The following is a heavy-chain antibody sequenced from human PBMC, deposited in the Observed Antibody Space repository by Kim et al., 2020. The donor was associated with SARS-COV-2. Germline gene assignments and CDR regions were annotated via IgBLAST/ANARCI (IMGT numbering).Heavy chain of an antibody. D-gene: IGHD3-3*01. CDR2: VYYTGST. CDR1: GGSISSSGYY. J-gene: IGHJ4*02. CDR3: ARHFRGTSIRFLGLFQFDS. V-gene: IGHV4-39*01. Sequence: SETLSLTCTVSGGSISSSGYYWGWIRQPPGKGLEWIGSVYYTGSTYYNPSLKSRVTISVDTSKNQFSLKLSSVTAADTAYYCARHFRGTSIRFLGLFQFDSWGQGTLVTVSS.